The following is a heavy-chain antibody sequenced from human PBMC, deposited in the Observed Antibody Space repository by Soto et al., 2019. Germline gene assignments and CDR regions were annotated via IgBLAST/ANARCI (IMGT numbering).Heavy chain of an antibody. J-gene: IGHJ3*02. V-gene: IGHV5-51*01. CDR3: ASPHCSSTSCLTPDAFDI. Sequence: GASLKISCKGSGYSFTSYWIGWVRQMPGKGLEWMGIIYPGDSDTRYSPSFQGQVTISADKSISTAYLQWSSLKASDTAKYYCASPHCSSTSCLTPDAFDIWGQGTMVTVSS. CDR1: GYSFTSYW. D-gene: IGHD2-2*01. CDR2: IYPGDSDT.